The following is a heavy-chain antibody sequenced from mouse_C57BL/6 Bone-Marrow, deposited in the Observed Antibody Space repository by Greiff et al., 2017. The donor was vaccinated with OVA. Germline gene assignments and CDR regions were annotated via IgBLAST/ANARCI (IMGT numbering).Heavy chain of an antibody. CDR1: GYTFTSYG. V-gene: IGHV1-81*01. D-gene: IGHD2-4*01. Sequence: QVQLKQSGAELARPGASVKLSCKASGYTFTSYGISWVKQRTGQGLEWIGEIYPRSGNTYYNEKFKGKATLTADKSSSTAYMELRSLTSEDSAVYFCARDYDPAWFAYWGQGTLVTVSA. CDR2: IYPRSGNT. J-gene: IGHJ3*01. CDR3: ARDYDPAWFAY.